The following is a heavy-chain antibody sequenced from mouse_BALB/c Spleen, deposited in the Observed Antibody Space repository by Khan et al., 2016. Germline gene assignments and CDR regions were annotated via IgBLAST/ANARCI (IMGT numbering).Heavy chain of an antibody. V-gene: IGHV5-6*01. CDR1: GFTFSSYG. CDR3: TRDSGTRAMDF. D-gene: IGHD4-1*01. J-gene: IGHJ4*01. CDR2: ISSGGSYT. Sequence: VELVESGGDLVKPGGSLKLSCAASGFTFSSYGRSWVRQTPDKRLEWVATISSGGSYTYYPDSVKGRFTISRDNDKNTLYLQMSSLKSEDTAMYYCTRDSGTRAMDFWGQGTSVTVSS.